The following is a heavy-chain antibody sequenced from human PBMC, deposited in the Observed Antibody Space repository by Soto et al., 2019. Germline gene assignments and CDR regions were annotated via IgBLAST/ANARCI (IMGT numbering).Heavy chain of an antibody. J-gene: IGHJ4*02. CDR2: ISAYNGNT. V-gene: IGHV1-18*01. D-gene: IGHD6-13*01. Sequence: QVQLVQSGAEVKRPGASVKVSCKASGYTFTSYGISWVRQAPGQGLEWMGWISAYNGNTNYAQKLQGRVTMTTDTSTSTAYMELRSLRSDDTAVYYCARVLRKSRAAAGISLDYWGQGTLVTVSS. CDR1: GYTFTSYG. CDR3: ARVLRKSRAAAGISLDY.